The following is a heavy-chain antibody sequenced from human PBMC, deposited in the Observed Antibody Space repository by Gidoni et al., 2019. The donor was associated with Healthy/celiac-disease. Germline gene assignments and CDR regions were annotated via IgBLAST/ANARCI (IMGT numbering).Heavy chain of an antibody. V-gene: IGHV3-49*03. CDR1: GFTFGDFA. J-gene: IGHJ3*02. D-gene: IGHD3-10*01. Sequence: EVQLVESGGGLVQPGRSLILSCTASGFTFGDFAMSWFCQAPGKGLEWVGFIRSKAYGGTTEYAASVKGRFTISRDDSKSIAYLQMNSLKTEDTAVYYCTVGYYGSGSYSDAFDIWGQGTMVTVSS. CDR2: IRSKAYGGTT. CDR3: TVGYYGSGSYSDAFDI.